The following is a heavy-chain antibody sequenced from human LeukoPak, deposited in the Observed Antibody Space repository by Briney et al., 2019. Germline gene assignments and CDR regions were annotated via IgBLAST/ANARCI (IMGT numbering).Heavy chain of an antibody. CDR1: GGSLSGYY. V-gene: IGHV2-70*01. J-gene: IGHJ4*02. CDR3: ARTVSGSSGWYWYYFDY. D-gene: IGHD6-19*01. Sequence: TLSLTCTVSGGSLSGYYWSWIRQPPGKGLEWLALIDWDDDKYYSTSLKTRLTISKDTSKNQVVLTMTNMDPVDTATYYCARTVSGSSGWYWYYFDYWGQGTLVTVSS. CDR2: IDWDDDK.